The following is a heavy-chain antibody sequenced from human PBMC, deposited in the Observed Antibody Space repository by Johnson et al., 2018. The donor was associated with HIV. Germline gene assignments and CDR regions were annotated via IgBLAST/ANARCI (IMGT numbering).Heavy chain of an antibody. V-gene: IGHV3-9*01. J-gene: IGHJ3*02. CDR1: GFTFDDYA. CDR2: ISWHSGSI. CDR3: AREELEPDVFDI. Sequence: VQLVESGGGLVQPGRSLRLSCAASGFTFDDYAMHWVRQAPGKGLEWVSGISWHSGSIGYADSVKGRFTLSRDNSKNTLDLQMNSLTIEDTAVFYCAREELEPDVFDIWGQGTMVTVSS. D-gene: IGHD1-1*01.